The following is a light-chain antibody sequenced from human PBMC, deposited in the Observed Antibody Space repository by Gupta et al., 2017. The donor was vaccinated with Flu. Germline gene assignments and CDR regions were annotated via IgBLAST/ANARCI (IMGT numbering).Light chain of an antibody. Sequence: EIVMTQSPATLSVSPGDGATLSCRASQTISNNLAWFQHKPGQAPRLLIYGASTRATDVPARFSGSGFGTEFTLTISSLQSEDFAVYYCQQYNYWPNLFGQGTKVEIK. V-gene: IGKV3-15*01. CDR3: QQYNYWPNL. J-gene: IGKJ1*01. CDR1: QTISNN. CDR2: GAS.